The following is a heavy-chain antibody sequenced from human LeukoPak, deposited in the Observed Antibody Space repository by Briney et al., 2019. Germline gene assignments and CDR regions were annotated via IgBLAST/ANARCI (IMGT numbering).Heavy chain of an antibody. CDR1: GASFSSTSYY. V-gene: IGHV4-39*01. CDR2: MYYSGNT. Sequence: PSETLSLTCTVSGASFSSTSYYWGWIRQPPGKGLEWIGSMYYSGNTYYNQSLRSRVTISVDTSKNQFSLKLTSVTAADTAVYYCARHYYDTSGYYPWYFDNWGQGILVTVSS. CDR3: ARHYYDTSGYYPWYFDN. D-gene: IGHD3-22*01. J-gene: IGHJ4*02.